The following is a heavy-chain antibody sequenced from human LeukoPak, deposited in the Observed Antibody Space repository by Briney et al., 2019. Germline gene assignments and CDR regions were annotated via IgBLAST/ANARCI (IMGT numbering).Heavy chain of an antibody. Sequence: GGSLRLSCAASGFTFSSHGMHWVGQAPGKGLEWVAVIWYDGGNKYYADSVKGRFTISRDNSKNTLYLQMNSLRAEGTAVYYCAKAGYVSGSYYNGMEVWGQGTTVTVSS. J-gene: IGHJ6*02. D-gene: IGHD3-10*01. V-gene: IGHV3-33*06. CDR1: GFTFSSHG. CDR2: IWYDGGNK. CDR3: AKAGYVSGSYYNGMEV.